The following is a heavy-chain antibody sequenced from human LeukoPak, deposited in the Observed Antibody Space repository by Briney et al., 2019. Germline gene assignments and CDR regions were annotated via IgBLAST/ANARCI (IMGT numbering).Heavy chain of an antibody. D-gene: IGHD2-15*01. V-gene: IGHV4-61*02. Sequence: SETLSLTCTVSGGSISSGSYYWSWIRQPAGKGLEWIGRIYTRGSTNYNPSLKSRVTISVDTSKNQFSLKLSSVTAADTAVYYCASLQYCSGGSCYSYYFDYWGQGTLVTVSS. J-gene: IGHJ4*02. CDR3: ASLQYCSGGSCYSYYFDY. CDR1: GGSISSGSYY. CDR2: IYTRGST.